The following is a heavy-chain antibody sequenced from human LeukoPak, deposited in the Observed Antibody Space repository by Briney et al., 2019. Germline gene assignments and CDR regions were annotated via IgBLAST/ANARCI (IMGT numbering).Heavy chain of an antibody. CDR1: GFTFTNYL. Sequence: PGGSLRLSCQASGFTFTNYLMSWVRQAPGKGLEWVANIKQDGSEKYYVESVKGRFTISRDNANNSVYLQMNSLRAEDTAVYYCARDSKGGDSSGYYPIDYWGQGTLVTVSS. CDR3: ARDSKGGDSSGYYPIDY. J-gene: IGHJ4*02. D-gene: IGHD3-22*01. CDR2: IKQDGSEK. V-gene: IGHV3-7*01.